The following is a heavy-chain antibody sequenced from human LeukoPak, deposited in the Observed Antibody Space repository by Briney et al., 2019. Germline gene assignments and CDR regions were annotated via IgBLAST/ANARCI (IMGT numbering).Heavy chain of an antibody. CDR1: GGTFSSYA. CDR2: IIPIFGTA. V-gene: IGHV1-69*05. CDR3: ARVPGIAVAGTRAYFDY. D-gene: IGHD6-19*01. Sequence: SVKVSCKASGGTFSSYAISWVRQAPGQGLEWMGGIIPIFGTANYAQKFQGRVTITTDESTSTAYMELSSLRSEDTAVYYCARVPGIAVAGTRAYFDYWGQGTLVTVSS. J-gene: IGHJ4*02.